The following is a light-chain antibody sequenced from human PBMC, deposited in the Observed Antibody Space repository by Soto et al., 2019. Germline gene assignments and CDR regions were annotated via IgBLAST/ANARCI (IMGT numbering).Light chain of an antibody. CDR1: QDISNY. CDR2: GAS. J-gene: IGKJ3*01. V-gene: IGKV1-33*01. CDR3: QQYDNLLIFT. Sequence: DIQMTQSPSSLSASVGDRVTITCQASQDISNYLNWYQQKPGKAPKLLIFGASNLETGVPSRFSGSGSGTDFNFTISSLQPEDIATYYCQQYDNLLIFTFGPGTKVDIK.